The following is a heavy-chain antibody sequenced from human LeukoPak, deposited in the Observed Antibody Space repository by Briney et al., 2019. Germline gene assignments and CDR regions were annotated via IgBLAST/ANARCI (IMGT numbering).Heavy chain of an antibody. CDR3: ARDQEGHGYYFDY. V-gene: IGHV4-4*07. J-gene: IGHJ4*02. CDR1: GGSTSNYF. CDR2: IHTSGST. D-gene: IGHD3-3*01. Sequence: SETLSLTCTVSGGSTSNYFCTWLRQSAGKGLEWIGRIHTSGSTNYNPSLKSRVSMSVDTSKNQFSLKLSSVTAADTAVYYCARDQEGHGYYFDYWGQGALVTVFS.